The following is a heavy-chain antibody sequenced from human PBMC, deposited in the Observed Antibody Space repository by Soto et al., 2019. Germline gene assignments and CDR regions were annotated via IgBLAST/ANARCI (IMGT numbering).Heavy chain of an antibody. CDR3: ARDERRRDFWSGKPYYFDY. J-gene: IGHJ4*02. D-gene: IGHD3-3*01. V-gene: IGHV3-21*01. CDR2: ISSSSSYI. Sequence: EVQLVESGGGLVKPGGSLRLSCAASGFTFSSYSMNWVRQAPGKGLEWVSSISSSSSYIYYADSVKGRFTISRDNAKNSLYLQMNSLRAEDSAVYYCARDERRRDFWSGKPYYFDYWGQGTLVTVSS. CDR1: GFTFSSYS.